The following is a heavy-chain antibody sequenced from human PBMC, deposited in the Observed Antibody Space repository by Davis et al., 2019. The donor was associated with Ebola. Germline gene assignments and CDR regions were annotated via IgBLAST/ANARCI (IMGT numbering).Heavy chain of an antibody. CDR3: ASLRRTITGMDDGFDI. CDR1: GNSFTSFW. CDR2: IYTGDSDT. D-gene: IGHD1-20*01. J-gene: IGHJ3*02. V-gene: IGHV5-51*01. Sequence: KVSCKGSGNSFTSFWIGWVRQMPGKGLEWMGLIYTGDSDTRYSPSFRGQVTISADKSFKTAFLQWSSLKASDTAMYYCASLRRTITGMDDGFDIWGQGTMVTVSS.